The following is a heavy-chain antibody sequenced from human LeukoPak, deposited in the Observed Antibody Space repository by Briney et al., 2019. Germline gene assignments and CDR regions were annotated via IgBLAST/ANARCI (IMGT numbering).Heavy chain of an antibody. D-gene: IGHD1-1*01. CDR1: GFTFSSYS. J-gene: IGHJ4*02. CDR2: ISSSSSYI. Sequence: PGGSLRLSCAASGFTFSSYSMNWVRQAPGKGLEWVSSISSSSSYIYYADSVKGRFTISRDNAKSSLYLQMNSLRAEDTAVYYCAREVRNDADYWGQGTLVTVSS. V-gene: IGHV3-21*01. CDR3: AREVRNDADY.